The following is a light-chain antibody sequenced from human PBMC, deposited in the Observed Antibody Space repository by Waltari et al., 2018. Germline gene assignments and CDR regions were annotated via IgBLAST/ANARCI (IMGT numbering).Light chain of an antibody. J-gene: IGKJ1*01. CDR2: GAS. CDR3: QHYVRLPAT. CDR1: QSVGGT. Sequence: EIVLTQSPGTLSLSPGERATLSCRASQSVGGTLAWYPQKPGQAPRLLMDGASIRAPGTPDRFSGTGSGTDFSLTISRLEPEDFAVYYCQHYVRLPATFGQGTKVEIK. V-gene: IGKV3-20*01.